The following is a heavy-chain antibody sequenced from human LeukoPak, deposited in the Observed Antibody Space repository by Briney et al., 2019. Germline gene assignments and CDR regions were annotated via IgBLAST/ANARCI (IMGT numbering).Heavy chain of an antibody. CDR2: ISGSGGST. J-gene: IGHJ4*02. CDR3: AKAPRLLWFGEPGDY. D-gene: IGHD3-10*01. CDR1: GFTLSSYA. Sequence: PGGSLRLSCAASGFTLSSYAMSWVRQAPGKGLEWVSAISGSGGSTYYADSVKGRFTISRDNSKNTLYLQMNSLRAEDTAVYYCAKAPRLLWFGEPGDYWGQGTLVTVSS. V-gene: IGHV3-23*01.